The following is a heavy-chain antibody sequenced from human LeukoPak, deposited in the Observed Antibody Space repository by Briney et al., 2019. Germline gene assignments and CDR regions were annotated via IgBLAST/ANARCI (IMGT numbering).Heavy chain of an antibody. J-gene: IGHJ4*02. CDR2: IYYSGST. CDR3: ARMRGYLYYFDY. Sequence: SETLSLTCTVSGGSISSSSYYWGWIRQPPGKGLEWIGSIYYSGSTYYNPSLKSRVTISVDTSKNQFSLKLSSVTAADTAVYYCARMRGYLYYFDYWGQGTLVTVSS. V-gene: IGHV4-39*01. CDR1: GGSISSSSYY. D-gene: IGHD5-18*01.